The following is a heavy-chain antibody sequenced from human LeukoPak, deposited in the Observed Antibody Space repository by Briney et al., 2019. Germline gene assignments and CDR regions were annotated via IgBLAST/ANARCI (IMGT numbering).Heavy chain of an antibody. CDR3: ARERDTAMVIDY. CDR1: GFTFSSYW. Sequence: GGSLRLSCAASGFTFSSYWMHWVRQAPGKGLVWVSRINSDGNSTNYADSVKGRFTISRDNAKNSLYLQMNSLRAEDTAVYYCARERDTAMVIDYWGQGTLVTVSS. CDR2: INSDGNST. V-gene: IGHV3-74*01. D-gene: IGHD5-18*01. J-gene: IGHJ4*02.